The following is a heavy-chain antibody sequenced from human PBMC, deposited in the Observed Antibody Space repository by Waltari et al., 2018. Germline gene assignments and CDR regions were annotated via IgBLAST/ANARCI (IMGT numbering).Heavy chain of an antibody. CDR2: ISGSGAAI. D-gene: IGHD3-16*01. CDR1: GFTFSSYA. J-gene: IGHJ6*02. CDR3: AEAGLYVRDYYYDYSMGV. Sequence: EVQLLESGGGLVQPGGSLRLSCDASGFTFSSYAMSWVRQAPGKGLEWVSSISGSGAAIYYADSVKGRFTISRDNSKNTLYLQMISLRAEDTAVYYCAEAGLYVRDYYYDYSMGVWGQGTTVTVSS. V-gene: IGHV3-23*01.